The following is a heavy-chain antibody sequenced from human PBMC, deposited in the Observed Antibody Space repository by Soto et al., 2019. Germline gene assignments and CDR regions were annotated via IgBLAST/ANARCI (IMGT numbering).Heavy chain of an antibody. Sequence: GGSLRLSCAASGFPFSSYVMAWVRQAPGKGLEWGAGISGGGSNTFYADSVKGRSTLSRDKSTTTLLLQMTSLGPEDTTVYYCAKDSNTSSSSHPGGYFDYLGQG. CDR3: AKDSNTSSSSHPGGYFDY. V-gene: IGHV3-23*01. J-gene: IGHJ4*02. CDR1: GFPFSSYV. CDR2: ISGGGSNT. D-gene: IGHD2-2*01.